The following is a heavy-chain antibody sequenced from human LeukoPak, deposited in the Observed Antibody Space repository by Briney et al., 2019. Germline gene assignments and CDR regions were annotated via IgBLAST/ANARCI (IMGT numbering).Heavy chain of an antibody. J-gene: IGHJ6*02. D-gene: IGHD2-15*01. Sequence: GGSLRLSCAASGFTFSSYGMHWVRQAPGKGLEWVAVISYEGSNKYYADSVKGRFTISRDNSKNTLYLQMNSLRAEDTAVYYCAKVLRRYCSGGSCYGMDVWGQGTTVTVSS. CDR2: ISYEGSNK. CDR3: AKVLRRYCSGGSCYGMDV. V-gene: IGHV3-30*18. CDR1: GFTFSSYG.